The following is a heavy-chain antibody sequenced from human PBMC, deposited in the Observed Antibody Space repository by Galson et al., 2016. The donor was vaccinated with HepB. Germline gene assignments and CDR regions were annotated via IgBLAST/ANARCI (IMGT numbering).Heavy chain of an antibody. V-gene: IGHV3-48*01. Sequence: SLRLSCAASGFSFNSFSVSWVRQAPGKGLEWISYIDTTSTTTYYAESVKGRFTISRDNAKRLVHLQLNSLRVDDTAVYYCARDRGYCTVGNSYRFFDFWGQGIMVTVSS. D-gene: IGHD2-15*01. J-gene: IGHJ3*01. CDR1: GFSFNSFS. CDR2: IDTTSTTT. CDR3: ARDRGYCTVGNSYRFFDF.